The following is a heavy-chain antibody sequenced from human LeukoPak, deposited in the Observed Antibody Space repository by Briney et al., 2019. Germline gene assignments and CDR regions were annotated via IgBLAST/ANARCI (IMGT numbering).Heavy chain of an antibody. CDR2: IRSRANSYAT. D-gene: IGHD6-19*01. Sequence: PGGSLRLSCAASGFTFSGSAMHWVRQASGKGLEWVGRIRSRANSYATAYAASVKGRFTISRDDSKNTAYLQMNSLKTEDTAVYYCTSHYREGIAVAPFDYWGQGTLVTVSS. CDR3: TSHYREGIAVAPFDY. V-gene: IGHV3-73*01. CDR1: GFTFSGSA. J-gene: IGHJ4*02.